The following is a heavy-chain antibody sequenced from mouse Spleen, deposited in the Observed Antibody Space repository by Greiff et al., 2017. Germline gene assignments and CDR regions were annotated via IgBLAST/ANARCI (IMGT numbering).Heavy chain of an antibody. D-gene: IGHD2-2*01. J-gene: IGHJ1*01. CDR3: ARDGYDDWYFDV. Sequence: QVQLQQPGAELVKPGASVKMSCKASGYTFTSYWITWVKQRPGQGLEWIGDIYPGSGSTNYNEKFKSKATLTVDTSSSTAYMQLSSLTSEDSAVYYCARDGYDDWYFDVWGAGTTVTVSS. CDR1: GYTFTSYW. V-gene: IGHV1-55*01. CDR2: IYPGSGST.